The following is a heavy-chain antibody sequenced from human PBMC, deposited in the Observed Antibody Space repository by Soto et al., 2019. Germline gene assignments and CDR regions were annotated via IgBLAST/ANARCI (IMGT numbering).Heavy chain of an antibody. CDR1: GFTFSIYA. V-gene: IGHV3-30-3*01. CDR2: ISYDGSNK. J-gene: IGHJ5*02. CDR3: AREGGSLNWFDP. D-gene: IGHD1-26*01. Sequence: PGGSLRLSCAASGFTFSIYAMHWVRQAPGKGLEWVAVISYDGSNKYYADSVKGRFTISRDNSKNSLYLQMNSLRDEDTAVYYCAREGGSLNWFDPWGQGTLVTVSS.